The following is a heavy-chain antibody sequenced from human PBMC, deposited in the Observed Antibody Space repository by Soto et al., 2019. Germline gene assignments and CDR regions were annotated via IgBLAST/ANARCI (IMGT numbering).Heavy chain of an antibody. Sequence: ASVKVSCKASGYTFTSYGISWVRQAPGQGLEWMGWISAYNGNTNYAQKLQGRVTMTTDTSTSTACMELRSLRSDDTAVYYCARDRGTIFGVVNGNFDYWGQGTLVTVSS. CDR3: ARDRGTIFGVVNGNFDY. CDR1: GYTFTSYG. J-gene: IGHJ4*02. CDR2: ISAYNGNT. D-gene: IGHD3-3*01. V-gene: IGHV1-18*01.